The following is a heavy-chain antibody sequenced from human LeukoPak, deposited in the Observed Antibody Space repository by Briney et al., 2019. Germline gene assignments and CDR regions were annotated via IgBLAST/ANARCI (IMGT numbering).Heavy chain of an antibody. CDR2: IYWDDDK. D-gene: IGHD4-17*01. CDR1: GFPLNTSGVG. V-gene: IGHV2-5*02. CDR3: AHRFVHGDYDY. J-gene: IGHJ4*02. Sequence: SGPTLVNPTQTLTLTCTFSGFPLNTSGVGVGWIRQPPGKALEWLALIYWDDDKYYSPSLKSRLTITKDTSKNQVVLIMTNMDPVDTATYYCAHRFVHGDYDYWGQGTLVTVSS.